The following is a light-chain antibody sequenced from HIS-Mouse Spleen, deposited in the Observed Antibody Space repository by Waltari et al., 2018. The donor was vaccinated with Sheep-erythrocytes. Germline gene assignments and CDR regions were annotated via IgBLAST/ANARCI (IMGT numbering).Light chain of an antibody. V-gene: IGLV2-8*01. Sequence: QSALTQPPSASGSPGQSVTISCTGTSSDVGGYNYVSWYQQHPGKAPKLMIYDVSKRPSGVPDRFSGSKSGNTASLTISGLQAEDEADYYCCSYAEVVFGGGTKLTVL. CDR2: DVS. CDR1: SSDVGGYNY. CDR3: CSYAEVV. J-gene: IGLJ2*01.